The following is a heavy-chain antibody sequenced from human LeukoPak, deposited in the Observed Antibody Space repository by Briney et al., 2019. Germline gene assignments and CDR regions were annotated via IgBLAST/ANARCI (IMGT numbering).Heavy chain of an antibody. CDR3: ARGGYSSWYRIFDY. CDR2: IYYSGST. J-gene: IGHJ4*02. V-gene: IGHV4-31*03. CDR1: GGSISSGGYY. D-gene: IGHD6-13*01. Sequence: SETLSLTCTVSGGSISSGGYYWSWIRQHPGKGLEWIGYIYYSGSTYYNPSLKSRVTISVDTSKNQFSLKLSSVTAADTAVYYCARGGYSSWYRIFDYWGQGTLVTVSS.